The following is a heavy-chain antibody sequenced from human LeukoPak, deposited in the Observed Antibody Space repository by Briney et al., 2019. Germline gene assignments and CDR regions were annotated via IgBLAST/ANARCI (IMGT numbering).Heavy chain of an antibody. D-gene: IGHD2-15*01. J-gene: IGHJ4*02. CDR2: IYPGDSDT. CDR3: ARTNYCSGGSCYFETDY. V-gene: IGHV5-51*01. CDR1: GYSFNGYW. Sequence: GESLKISXKGSGYSFNGYWIGWVRQRPGKGLEWKGIIYPGDSDTRYSPSFQGQVTISADKSISTAYLQWSSLKASDTAMYYCARTNYCSGGSCYFETDYWGQGTLVTVSS.